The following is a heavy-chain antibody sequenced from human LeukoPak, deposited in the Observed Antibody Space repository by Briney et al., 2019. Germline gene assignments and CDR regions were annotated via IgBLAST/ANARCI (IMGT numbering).Heavy chain of an antibody. CDR2: IYYSGST. D-gene: IGHD4-23*01. Sequence: PSETLSLTCTVSGGSISSSSYCWGWIRQPPGKGLEWIGSIYYSGSTYYNPSLKSRVTISVDTSKNQFSLKLSSVTAADTAVYYCARGAGYGGNGNWFDPWGQGTLVTVSS. J-gene: IGHJ5*02. CDR1: GGSISSSSYC. CDR3: ARGAGYGGNGNWFDP. V-gene: IGHV4-39*07.